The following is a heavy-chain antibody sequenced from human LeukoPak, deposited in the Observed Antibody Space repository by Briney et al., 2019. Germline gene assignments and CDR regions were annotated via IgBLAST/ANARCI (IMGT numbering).Heavy chain of an antibody. CDR1: GGTFSSYA. CDR2: IIPIFGTA. V-gene: IGHV1-69*05. J-gene: IGHJ3*02. D-gene: IGHD3-22*01. Sequence: SVKVSCKASGGTFSSYAISWVRQAPGQGLEWMGRIIPIFGTANYAQKFEGRVTITTDESTSTAYMELSSLRSEDTAVYYCARDDYYDSRGWIAFDIWGQGTMVTVSS. CDR3: ARDDYYDSRGWIAFDI.